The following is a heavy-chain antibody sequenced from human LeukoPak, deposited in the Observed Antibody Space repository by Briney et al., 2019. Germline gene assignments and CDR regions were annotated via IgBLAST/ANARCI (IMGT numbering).Heavy chain of an antibody. J-gene: IGHJ4*02. CDR2: ISGSGGST. CDR3: AKTLHSYGYFDY. V-gene: IGHV3-23*01. CDR1: GFTVSSHY. Sequence: GGSLRLSCAASGFTVSSHYMSWVRQAPGKGLEWVSAISGSGGSTYYADSVKGRFTISRDNSKNTLYLQMNSLRAGDTAVYYCAKTLHSYGYFDYWGQGTLVTVSS. D-gene: IGHD5-18*01.